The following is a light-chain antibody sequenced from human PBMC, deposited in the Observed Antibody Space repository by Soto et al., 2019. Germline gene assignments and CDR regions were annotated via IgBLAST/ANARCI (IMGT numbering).Light chain of an antibody. CDR1: QSVSSSY. Sequence: ELVLTQSPGTLSLSPGERATLSCRASQSVSSSYLAWYQQKPGQAPRLLIYGASSRATGIPDRFSGSGSGTDFTITISRLEPEDCTLYYCQQYGSSPLTFGGGTKVEIK. CDR3: QQYGSSPLT. V-gene: IGKV3-20*01. J-gene: IGKJ4*01. CDR2: GAS.